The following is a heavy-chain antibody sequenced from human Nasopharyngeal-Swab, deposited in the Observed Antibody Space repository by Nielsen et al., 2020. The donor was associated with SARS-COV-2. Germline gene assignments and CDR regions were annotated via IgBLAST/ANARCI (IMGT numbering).Heavy chain of an antibody. Sequence: VRQAPGKGLEWVAFIRYDGSNKYYADSVKGRFTISRDNSKNTLYLQMNSLRAEDTAVYYCAKEGDIVVVPAVTKNRRGRREQNFDYWGQGTLVTVSS. CDR3: AKEGDIVVVPAVTKNRRGRREQNFDY. CDR2: IRYDGSNK. D-gene: IGHD2-2*01. V-gene: IGHV3-30*02. J-gene: IGHJ4*02.